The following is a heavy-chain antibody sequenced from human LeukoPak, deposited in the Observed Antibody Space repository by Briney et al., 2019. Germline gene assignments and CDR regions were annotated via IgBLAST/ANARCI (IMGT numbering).Heavy chain of an antibody. Sequence: SETLSLTCTVSGGSISSYYWSWIRQPPGKGLEWIGYIYYSGSTNDNPSLKSRVTISVDTSKNQFSLKLSSVTAADTAVYYCARRRGSSWYDRLYNWFDPWGQGTLVTVSS. J-gene: IGHJ5*02. V-gene: IGHV4-59*01. CDR1: GGSISSYY. CDR2: IYYSGST. CDR3: ARRRGSSWYDRLYNWFDP. D-gene: IGHD6-13*01.